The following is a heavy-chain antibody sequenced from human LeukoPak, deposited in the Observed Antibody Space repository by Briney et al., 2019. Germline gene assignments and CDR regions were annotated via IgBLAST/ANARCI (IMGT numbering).Heavy chain of an antibody. CDR2: IYYRGNT. CDR1: GDSIGSSGHY. J-gene: IGHJ4*02. V-gene: IGHV4-39*01. CDR3: GRSGGGYVDY. D-gene: IGHD2-15*01. Sequence: TSETLSLTCTVSGDSIGSSGHYWAWIRQPPGKGLEGVVSIYYRGNTYYNPSLKSRVIILVDTSKNQFSLTVSSVTAADTAIYYCGRSGGGYVDYWGQGPLVTVSS.